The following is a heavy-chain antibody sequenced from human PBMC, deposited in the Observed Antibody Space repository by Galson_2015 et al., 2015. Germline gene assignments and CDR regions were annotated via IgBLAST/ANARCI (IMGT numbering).Heavy chain of an antibody. V-gene: IGHV3-33*01. D-gene: IGHD2-15*01. CDR2: IWYDGSNK. CDR1: GFTFSSYG. CDR3: ARDSYCSGGSCYSPEDYYYYGMDV. Sequence: SLRLSCAASGFTFSSYGMHWVRQAPGQGLEWVAVIWYDGSNKYYADSVKGRFTISRDNSKNTLYLPMNSLRAEDTAVYYCARDSYCSGGSCYSPEDYYYYGMDVWGQGTTVTVSS. J-gene: IGHJ6*02.